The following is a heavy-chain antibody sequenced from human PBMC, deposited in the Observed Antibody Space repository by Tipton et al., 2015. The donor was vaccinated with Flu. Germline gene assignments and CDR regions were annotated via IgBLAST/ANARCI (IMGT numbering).Heavy chain of an antibody. CDR3: ARVRYSLDAFDI. CDR1: GYSISSGYY. J-gene: IGHJ3*02. Sequence: TLSLTCAVSGYSISSGYYWGWIRQPPGKGLEWIGYIYYSGSTNYNPSLKSRVTISVDTSKNQFSLKLSSVTAADTAVYYCARVRYSLDAFDIWGQGTMVTVSS. CDR2: IYYSGST. D-gene: IGHD5-18*01. V-gene: IGHV4-61*01.